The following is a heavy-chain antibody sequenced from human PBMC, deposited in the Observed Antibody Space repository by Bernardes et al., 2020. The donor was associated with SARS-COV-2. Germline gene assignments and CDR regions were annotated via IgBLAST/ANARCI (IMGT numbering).Heavy chain of an antibody. CDR3: AKEGSGRGSSWYYHYGMDV. CDR1: GGSFSGYY. D-gene: IGHD6-13*01. CDR2: INHSGST. J-gene: IGHJ6*02. V-gene: IGHV4-34*01. Sequence: SETLSLTCAVYGGSFSGYYWSWIRQPPGKGLEWIGEINHSGSTNYNPSLKSRVTISVDTSKNQFSLKLSSVTTADTAIYYCAKEGSGRGSSWYYHYGMDVWGPGTTVTVSS.